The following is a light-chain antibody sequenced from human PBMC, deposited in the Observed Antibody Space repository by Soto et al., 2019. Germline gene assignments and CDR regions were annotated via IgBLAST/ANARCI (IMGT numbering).Light chain of an antibody. V-gene: IGKV3-20*01. CDR1: QSVSSSY. J-gene: IGKJ3*01. CDR3: QQYDSSPSFT. CDR2: AAT. Sequence: EIVLTQSPGTLSSSPGERATLSCRASQSVSSSYLAWYQQKPGQALRLLIYAATSRDTGIPDRFSGSGSGTDFTLTISRLEPEDFAAYYCQQYDSSPSFTFGAGTKVDIK.